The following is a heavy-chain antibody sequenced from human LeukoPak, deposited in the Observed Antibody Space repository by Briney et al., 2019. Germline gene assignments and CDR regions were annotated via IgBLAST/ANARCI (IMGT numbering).Heavy chain of an antibody. Sequence: SVKVSCKASGGTFSSYAISWVRQAPGQGLEWMGRIIPIFGTANYAQKFQGRVTITTDESASTAYMELSSLRSEDTAVYYCARDLRYYYDSSGYYYFDPWGQGTLVTVSS. D-gene: IGHD3-22*01. CDR2: IIPIFGTA. V-gene: IGHV1-69*05. J-gene: IGHJ5*02. CDR1: GGTFSSYA. CDR3: ARDLRYYYDSSGYYYFDP.